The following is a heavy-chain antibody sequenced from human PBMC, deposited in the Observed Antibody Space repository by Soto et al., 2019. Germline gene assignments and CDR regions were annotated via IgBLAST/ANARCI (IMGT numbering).Heavy chain of an antibody. J-gene: IGHJ4*02. Sequence: PGGSLRLSCAASGFTFSSYAMSWVRQAPGKGLEWVSAISGSGGSTYYADSVKGRFTISRDNSKNTLYLQMNSLRSEDTAVYYGGEGLVVVMGYIEDWGGGTRVSVAS. CDR3: GEGLVVVMGYIED. V-gene: IGHV3-23*01. CDR2: ISGSGGST. CDR1: GFTFSSYA. D-gene: IGHD2-2*01.